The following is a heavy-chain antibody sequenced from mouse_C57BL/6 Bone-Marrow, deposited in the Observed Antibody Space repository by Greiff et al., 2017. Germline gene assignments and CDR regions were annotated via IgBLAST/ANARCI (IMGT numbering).Heavy chain of an antibody. CDR1: GFTFSSYG. V-gene: IGHV5-6*01. CDR2: ISSGGSYT. D-gene: IGHD2-4*01. CDR3: ARVGLRQFAY. Sequence: EVKLMESGGDLVKPGGSLTLSCAASGFTFSSYGMSWVRQTPDKRLEWVATISSGGSYTYYPDSVKGRFTISRDNAKNTLYLQMSSLKSEDTAMYYCARVGLRQFAYWGQGTLVTVSA. J-gene: IGHJ3*01.